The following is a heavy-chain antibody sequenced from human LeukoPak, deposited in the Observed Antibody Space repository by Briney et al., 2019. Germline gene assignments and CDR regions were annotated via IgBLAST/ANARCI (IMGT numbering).Heavy chain of an antibody. D-gene: IGHD3-3*01. CDR2: ISSSSSQI. J-gene: IGHJ4*02. Sequence: GGFLRLSCAASGFTFSSYSMNWARQAPGKGLEWVSSISSSSSQIYYADSVKGRFTISRDNSEKTVFLQMNSLRAEDTAVYYCAKAASNYDFWSGLNYWGQGTLDTVSS. V-gene: IGHV3-21*01. CDR1: GFTFSSYS. CDR3: AKAASNYDFWSGLNY.